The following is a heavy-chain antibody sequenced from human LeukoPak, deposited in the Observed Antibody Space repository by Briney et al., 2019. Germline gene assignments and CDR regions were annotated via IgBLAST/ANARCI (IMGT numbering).Heavy chain of an antibody. Sequence: GGSLRLSCAASGFTVSSNYMSWVRQAPGKGLEWVSVIYSGGSTYYADSVKGRFTISRDNSKNTLYLQMNSLRAEDTAVYYCARGLGDSSGYYYPDAFDIWGQGTMVTVSS. CDR3: ARGLGDSSGYYYPDAFDI. CDR1: GFTVSSNY. CDR2: IYSGGST. J-gene: IGHJ3*02. V-gene: IGHV3-53*01. D-gene: IGHD3-22*01.